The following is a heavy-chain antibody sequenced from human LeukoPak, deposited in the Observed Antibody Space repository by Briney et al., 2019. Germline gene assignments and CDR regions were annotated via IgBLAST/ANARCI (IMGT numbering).Heavy chain of an antibody. CDR3: AKLRPGSGWYWYFDL. Sequence: GGSLRLSCAASGFTFSSSDMSWVRQAPGKGLEWVSSINRSGASSYYTDSVKGRFTFSRDNSKNTLYLQMDSLRAEDTAIYSCAKLRPGSGWYWYFDLWGRGTLVTVSS. V-gene: IGHV3-23*01. D-gene: IGHD6-19*01. J-gene: IGHJ2*01. CDR2: INRSGASS. CDR1: GFTFSSSD.